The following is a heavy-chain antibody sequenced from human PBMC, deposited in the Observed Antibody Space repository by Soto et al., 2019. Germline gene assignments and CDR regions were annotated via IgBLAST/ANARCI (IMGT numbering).Heavy chain of an antibody. D-gene: IGHD4-17*01. CDR2: ISGSGGST. CDR1: GFTFSSYA. V-gene: IGHV3-23*01. J-gene: IGHJ3*02. Sequence: GGSLRLSCAASGFTFSSYAMSWVRQAPGKGLEWVSAISGSGGSTYYADSVKGRFTISRDNNKNTLYLQMNSLRAEDTAVYYCANRQCDLYGYDAFDIWGQGTMVTVSS. CDR3: ANRQCDLYGYDAFDI.